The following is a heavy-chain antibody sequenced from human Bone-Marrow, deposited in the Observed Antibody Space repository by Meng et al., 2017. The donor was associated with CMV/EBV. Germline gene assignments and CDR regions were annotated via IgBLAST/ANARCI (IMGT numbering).Heavy chain of an antibody. Sequence: GGSLRLSCKGSGYSFTSYWIGWVRQMPGKGLEWMGIIYPGDSDTRYSPSFQGQVTIAADKSISTAYLQWSSLKASDTAMYDCARSYCGGDCYRHYYYYGMDVWGQGTTVTVSS. D-gene: IGHD2-21*01. V-gene: IGHV5-51*01. J-gene: IGHJ6*02. CDR2: IYPGDSDT. CDR3: ARSYCGGDCYRHYYYYGMDV. CDR1: GYSFTSYW.